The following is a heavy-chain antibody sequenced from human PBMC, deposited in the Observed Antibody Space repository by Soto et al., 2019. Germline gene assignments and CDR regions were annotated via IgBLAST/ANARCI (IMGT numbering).Heavy chain of an antibody. J-gene: IGHJ6*02. CDR3: AKDLQVPYARSLFGTYYYYYGMDV. CDR1: GFTFSSYG. V-gene: IGHV3-30*18. CDR2: ISYDGSNK. Sequence: GGSLRLSCAASGFTFSSYGMHWVRQAPGKGLEWVAVISYDGSNKYYADSVKGRFTISRDNSKNTLYLQMNSLRAEDTAVYYCAKDLQVPYARSLFGTYYYYYGMDVWGQGTTVTVSS. D-gene: IGHD4-4*01.